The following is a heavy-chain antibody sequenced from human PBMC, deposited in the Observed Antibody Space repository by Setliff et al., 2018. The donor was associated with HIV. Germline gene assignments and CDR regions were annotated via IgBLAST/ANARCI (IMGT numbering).Heavy chain of an antibody. Sequence: PGGSLRLSCAASRFDFNNYWMCWVRQAPGKGLEWVANIGQDGGGSTYYADSVKGRFTISRDNSKNTLYLQMNSLRAEDTAVYYCARDQWGYSYGYYYYYYMDVWGKGTTVTVSS. CDR2: IGQDGGGST. CDR1: RFDFNNYW. J-gene: IGHJ6*03. V-gene: IGHV3-30*14. D-gene: IGHD5-18*01. CDR3: ARDQWGYSYGYYYYYYMDV.